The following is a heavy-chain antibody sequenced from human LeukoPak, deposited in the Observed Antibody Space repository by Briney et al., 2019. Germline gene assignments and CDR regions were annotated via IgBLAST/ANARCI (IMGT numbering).Heavy chain of an antibody. CDR1: GFTFSDYY. Sequence: GGSLRLSCAASGFTFSDYYMSWIRQAPGKGLEWVSYISSSSSYTDYADAVKGRFTISRDNSKTTLYLEMNSLRAEDTAVYYCAKGSSSGRPYFFDYWGQGSLVAVSS. CDR2: ISSSSSYT. V-gene: IGHV3-11*05. CDR3: AKGSSSGRPYFFDY. D-gene: IGHD3-10*01. J-gene: IGHJ4*02.